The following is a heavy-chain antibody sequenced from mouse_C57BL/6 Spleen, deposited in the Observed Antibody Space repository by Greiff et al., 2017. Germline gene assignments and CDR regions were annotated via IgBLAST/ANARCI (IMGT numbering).Heavy chain of an antibody. D-gene: IGHD1-1*01. CDR1: GYTFTSYW. V-gene: IGHV1-64*01. J-gene: IGHJ4*01. CDR3: ARENGSSPYYAMDD. Sequence: VQLQQPGAELVKPGASVKLSCKASGYTFTSYWMHWVKQRPGQGLEWIGMIHPNSGSTYYNEKFKGKATLTVDKSSSTAYMQLSSLTSEDSAVYYCARENGSSPYYAMDDWGKGTSVTVAS. CDR2: IHPNSGST.